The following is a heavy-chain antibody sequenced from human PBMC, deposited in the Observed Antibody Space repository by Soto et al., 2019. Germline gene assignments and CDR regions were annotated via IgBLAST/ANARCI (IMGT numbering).Heavy chain of an antibody. CDR3: VRAQHTYGSSYLDY. J-gene: IGHJ4*02. CDR2: LSGGGDDP. Sequence: EVQLLESGGGLVQPGGSLRLSCAASGFTFRSYAMSWVRHAPREAIEWVSTLSGGGDDPYYTVSVKGRFTFSRDTSKNTLDLPMTSLRAEATPVYYCVRAQHTYGSSYLDYGGQGTLVAVAA. D-gene: IGHD6-19*01. V-gene: IGHV3-23*01. CDR1: GFTFRSYA.